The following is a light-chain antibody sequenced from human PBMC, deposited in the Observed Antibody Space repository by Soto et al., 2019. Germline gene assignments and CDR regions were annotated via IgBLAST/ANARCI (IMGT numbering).Light chain of an antibody. Sequence: QSALTQPPSASGSPGQSVTISCAGTSSDVGGYNYVSWYQQHPGKAPKLMIYDVTKRPSGVPDRFSGSKSGNTASLTVSGLQAEDEADYFCSSYAGDHNQEVFGTGTKLTVL. CDR2: DVT. CDR1: SSDVGGYNY. V-gene: IGLV2-8*01. CDR3: SSYAGDHNQEV. J-gene: IGLJ1*01.